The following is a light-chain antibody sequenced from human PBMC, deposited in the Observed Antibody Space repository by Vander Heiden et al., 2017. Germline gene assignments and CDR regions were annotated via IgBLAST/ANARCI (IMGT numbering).Light chain of an antibody. J-gene: IGLJ2*01. CDR2: DDS. Sequence: SYVLTQPPSASAAPGKSARITCGGNNIGSKSLHWYQQEPGQAPVMVVYDDSDRPSGIPKRFSGSNSGNTATLTISRVEAGDEADYYCQVWDSSSDHVVFGGGTKLTVL. CDR1: NIGSKS. V-gene: IGLV3-21*03. CDR3: QVWDSSSDHVV.